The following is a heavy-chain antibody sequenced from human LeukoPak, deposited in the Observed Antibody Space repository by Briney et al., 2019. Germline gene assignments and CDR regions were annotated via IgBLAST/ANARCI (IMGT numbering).Heavy chain of an antibody. CDR2: IYSGGNT. CDR1: GVTVDSNY. V-gene: IGHV3-53*01. Sequence: PGGSLRLSCAVFGVTVDSNYMSWVRQAPGKGLEWVSVIYSGGNTYYADSVKGRFTISRDNSKNTLYLQMNSLRAEDTAVYYCARVRYMDVWGKGTTVTVSS. CDR3: ARVRYMDV. J-gene: IGHJ6*03.